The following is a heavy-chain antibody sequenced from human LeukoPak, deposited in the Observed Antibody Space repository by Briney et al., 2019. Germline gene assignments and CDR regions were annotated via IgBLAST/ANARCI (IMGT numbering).Heavy chain of an antibody. Sequence: GGSLRLSCAASGFTFSSYNMNWVRQAPGKGLEWVSGISWNSGSIGYADSVKGRFTISRDNDKNSLYLQMNSLRAEDTALYYCAKDSGFGDIFYYMDVWGKGTTVTISS. CDR3: AKDSGFGDIFYYMDV. V-gene: IGHV3-9*01. CDR1: GFTFSSYN. J-gene: IGHJ6*03. CDR2: ISWNSGSI. D-gene: IGHD3-10*01.